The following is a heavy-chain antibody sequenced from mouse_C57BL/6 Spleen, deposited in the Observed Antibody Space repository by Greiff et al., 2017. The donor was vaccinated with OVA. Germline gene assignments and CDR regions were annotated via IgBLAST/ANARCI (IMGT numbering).Heavy chain of an antibody. D-gene: IGHD1-1*01. CDR3: ARTVVATDWYFDV. J-gene: IGHJ1*03. CDR1: GYAFSSSW. Sequence: VQLQQSGPELVKPGASVKISCTASGYAFSSSWMNWVKQRPGKGLEWIGRIYPGDGDTNYNGKFKGKATLTADKSSSTAYMQLSSLTSEDSAVYFCARTVVATDWYFDVWGTGTTVTVSS. CDR2: IYPGDGDT. V-gene: IGHV1-82*01.